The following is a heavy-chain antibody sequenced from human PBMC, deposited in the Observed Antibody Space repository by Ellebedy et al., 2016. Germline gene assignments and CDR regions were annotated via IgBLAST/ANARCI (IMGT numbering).Heavy chain of an antibody. J-gene: IGHJ2*01. CDR1: GFPFRDYG. D-gene: IGHD3-10*01. CDR2: SRSDEGKE. V-gene: IGHV3-30*02. Sequence: GESLKISXVASGFPFRDYGMHWVRQFPGKGLEWVSFSRSDEGKENYAASVKGRFSVSRDNFKRKLFLQISSLRVDDTAVYFCAREARSGTYSHWSFDVWGRGTLVSVAS. CDR3: AREARSGTYSHWSFDV.